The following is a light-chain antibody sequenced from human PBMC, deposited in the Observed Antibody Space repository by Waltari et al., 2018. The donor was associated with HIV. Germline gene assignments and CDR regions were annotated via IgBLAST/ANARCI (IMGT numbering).Light chain of an antibody. CDR1: KLGDKY. Sequence: SYELTQPPSVSVSPGQTASITCSGDKLGDKYACWYQQKPGQSPVRVIYQDSRRPSGIPERFSCSNSGNTATLTISGTQAMDEADYCCQAWDSSTVVFGGGTKLTVL. CDR2: QDS. V-gene: IGLV3-1*01. J-gene: IGLJ2*01. CDR3: QAWDSSTVV.